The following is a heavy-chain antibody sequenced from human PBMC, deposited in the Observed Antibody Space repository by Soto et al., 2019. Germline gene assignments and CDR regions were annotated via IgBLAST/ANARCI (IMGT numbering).Heavy chain of an antibody. CDR1: GFTFSSYA. J-gene: IGHJ4*02. CDR3: AKDAGGGGWYYFAY. D-gene: IGHD2-15*01. Sequence: QVQLVESGGGVVQPGRSLRLSCAASGFTFSSYAMHWVRQAPGKGLEWVALISYDGSNEYYADFVKRRFTISRDNSKNTLYLQMTRLGAEDTAVYYCAKDAGGGGWYYFAYWGQGSLVTVSS. CDR2: ISYDGSNE. V-gene: IGHV3-30*18.